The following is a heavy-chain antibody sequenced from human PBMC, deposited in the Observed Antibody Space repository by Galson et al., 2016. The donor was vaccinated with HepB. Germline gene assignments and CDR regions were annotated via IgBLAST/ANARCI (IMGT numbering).Heavy chain of an antibody. CDR3: ARGMRKAARLASYYGMDV. D-gene: IGHD6-6*01. CDR1: GGSSSGYY. J-gene: IGHJ6*02. CDR2: ITYSGST. Sequence: SETLSLTCAVYGGSSSGYYWSWIRQPLGKGLEWIGEITYSGSTNYDPSLESRLTMSVDTSKNQFSLQVNSVTAADTAVYFCARGMRKAARLASYYGMDVWGQGTTVIVSS. V-gene: IGHV4-34*01.